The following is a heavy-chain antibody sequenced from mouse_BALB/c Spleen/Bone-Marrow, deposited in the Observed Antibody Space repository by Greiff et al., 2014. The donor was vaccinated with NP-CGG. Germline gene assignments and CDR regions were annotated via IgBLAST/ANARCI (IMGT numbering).Heavy chain of an antibody. CDR2: ISGGGSYT. J-gene: IGHJ3*01. V-gene: IGHV5-9-2*01. D-gene: IGHD2-4*01. CDR1: GFTFSNYG. CDR3: ARHAYYDQTEVSFVY. Sequence: EVKLVESGGGLVKSGGSLKLSCAASGFTFSNYGMSWVRQTPEKRLEWVATISGGGSYTFYSDSVKGRFTSSRDNAKNNLYLQLSSLRSEDTALYYCARHAYYDQTEVSFVYWGQGTLVTVSA.